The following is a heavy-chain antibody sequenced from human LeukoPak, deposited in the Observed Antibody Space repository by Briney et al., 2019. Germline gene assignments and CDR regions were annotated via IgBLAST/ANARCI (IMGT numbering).Heavy chain of an antibody. V-gene: IGHV3-23*01. CDR1: GFTFSSYA. CDR3: ANQRIAYDAFDI. Sequence: PGGSLRLSCAASGFTFSSYAMSWVRQAPGKGLDRVSAISGSGGSTYYADSVKGRFTISRDNAKNTLYQQMNRLRAEEPVVYYCANQRIAYDAFDIWGQGTMVTVSS. CDR2: ISGSGGST. D-gene: IGHD2/OR15-2a*01. J-gene: IGHJ3*02.